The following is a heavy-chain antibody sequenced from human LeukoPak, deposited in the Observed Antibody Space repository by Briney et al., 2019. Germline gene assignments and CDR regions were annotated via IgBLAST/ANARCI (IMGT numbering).Heavy chain of an antibody. V-gene: IGHV3-23*01. Sequence: PGGSLRLSCAASGFTFSSYAMSWVRQAPGKGLEWVSGISTSGGDTYYADSVRGRFTISRDNSKNTLNLQMNSLRAEDTAVYSCAKKYYDILAYFDYWGQGTLVTVSS. J-gene: IGHJ4*02. CDR3: AKKYYDILAYFDY. D-gene: IGHD3-9*01. CDR2: ISTSGGDT. CDR1: GFTFSSYA.